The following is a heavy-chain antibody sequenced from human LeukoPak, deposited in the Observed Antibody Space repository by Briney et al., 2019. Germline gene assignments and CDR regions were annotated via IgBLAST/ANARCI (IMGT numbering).Heavy chain of an antibody. V-gene: IGHV3-23*01. D-gene: IGHD3-10*01. Sequence: GGSLRLSCAASGFTFSSYAMSWVRQAPGKGLEWVSSISGSGVSTYYTDSVKGRFTISRDNSKNTLYPQMNSLRAEDTAVYYCAKDRLRFGELPYDYWGQGTLVTVSS. CDR3: AKDRLRFGELPYDY. CDR1: GFTFSSYA. J-gene: IGHJ4*02. CDR2: ISGSGVST.